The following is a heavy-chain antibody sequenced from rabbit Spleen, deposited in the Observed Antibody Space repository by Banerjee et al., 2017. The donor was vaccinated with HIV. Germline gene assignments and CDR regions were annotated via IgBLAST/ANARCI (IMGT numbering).Heavy chain of an antibody. CDR2: IYAGYSGST. CDR3: ARGSATMTMVITGYYFSL. D-gene: IGHD2-1*01. V-gene: IGHV1S40*01. J-gene: IGHJ4*01. CDR1: GFSFSSGYY. Sequence: QSLEESGGGLVQPEGSLTLTCKASGFSFSSGYYMCWVRQAPGKGLEWSACIYAGYSGSTAYANWAKGRFTISKTSSTTVTLQMTSLTAADTATYFCARGSATMTMVITGYYFSLWGPGTLVTVS.